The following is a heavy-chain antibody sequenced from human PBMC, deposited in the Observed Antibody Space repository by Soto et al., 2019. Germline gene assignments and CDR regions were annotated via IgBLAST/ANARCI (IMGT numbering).Heavy chain of an antibody. CDR3: ANGRATYGLLTHDY. CDR2: LTGSSSNI. V-gene: IGHV3-23*01. CDR1: GFSFRNYA. Sequence: GGSLRLSCAASGFSFRNYAMSWVRQAPVKGLEWISTLTGSSSNIYYADSVKGRFAISRDNSRNTLYLQMNSLTAEDTAVYYCANGRATYGLLTHDYWGQGTLVTVSS. J-gene: IGHJ4*02. D-gene: IGHD3-10*01.